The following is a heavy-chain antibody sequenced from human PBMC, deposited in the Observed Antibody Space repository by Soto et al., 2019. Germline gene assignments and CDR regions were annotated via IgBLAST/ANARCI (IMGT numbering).Heavy chain of an antibody. Sequence: QVQLQQWGAGLLKPSETLSLTCAVYGGSFSGYYWSWIRQPPGKGLEWIGEINHSGSTNYNPSLKGRVTIAVDTSKYQFSLKLGAVTAADTAVYYCARGSPCCRGGSCRGGAPFGYWGQGTLVTVSS. V-gene: IGHV4-34*01. CDR3: ARGSPCCRGGSCRGGAPFGY. CDR2: INHSGST. J-gene: IGHJ4*02. D-gene: IGHD2-15*01. CDR1: GGSFSGYY.